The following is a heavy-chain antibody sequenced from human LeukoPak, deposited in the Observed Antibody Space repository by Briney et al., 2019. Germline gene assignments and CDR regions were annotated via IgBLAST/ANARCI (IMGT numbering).Heavy chain of an antibody. CDR2: ISRTGLTT. Sequence: PGGSLRLSCAASGFTFSNYTMSWVRQAPGTGLEWVSTISRTGLTTYYADSVKGRFTISRDNAKNTLYLQMSSLRAEDTALYYCARPLYGDFAKYFQRWGQGTLVTVSS. D-gene: IGHD4-17*01. J-gene: IGHJ1*01. CDR3: ARPLYGDFAKYFQR. CDR1: GFTFSNYT. V-gene: IGHV3-23*01.